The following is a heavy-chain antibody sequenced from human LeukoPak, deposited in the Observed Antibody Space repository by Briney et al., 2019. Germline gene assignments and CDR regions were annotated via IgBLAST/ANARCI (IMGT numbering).Heavy chain of an antibody. CDR3: ARGLVTMVRGVMNYYGMDV. D-gene: IGHD3-10*01. Sequence: SETLSLTCAVYGGSFSGYYWSWIRQPPGKGLEWIGEINNSGSTNYNPSLKSRVTMSVDTSNNQFSLKLSSVTAADTAVYYCARGLVTMVRGVMNYYGMDVWGQGTTVTVSS. CDR1: GGSFSGYY. CDR2: INNSGST. V-gene: IGHV4-34*01. J-gene: IGHJ6*02.